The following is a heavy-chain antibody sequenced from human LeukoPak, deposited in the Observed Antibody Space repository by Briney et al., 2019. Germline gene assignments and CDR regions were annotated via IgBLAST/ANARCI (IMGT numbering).Heavy chain of an antibody. CDR1: GYILAELS. D-gene: IGHD3-9*01. CDR3: TTGRPSRYADWLPTHNWFDP. Sequence: ASVKVSCKGSGYILAELSIHSVRQTPGAGREWMGSFDPEDGKTIYAQKVQGRVTMTEATSTDTAYMELSSLRSEDTAVYYCTTGRPSRYADWLPTHNWFDPWGQGTLVTVSS. J-gene: IGHJ5*02. V-gene: IGHV1-24*01. CDR2: FDPEDGKT.